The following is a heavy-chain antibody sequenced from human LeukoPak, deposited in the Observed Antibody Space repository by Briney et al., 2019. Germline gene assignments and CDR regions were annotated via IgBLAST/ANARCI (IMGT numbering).Heavy chain of an antibody. D-gene: IGHD1-26*01. CDR1: RYTFTSYG. J-gene: IGHJ4*02. CDR2: ISAYNGNT. Sequence: ASVKVSCKASRYTFTSYGISWVRQAPGQGLEWMGWISAYNGNTNYAQKLQGRVTMTTDTSTSTAYMELRSLRSDDTAVYYCVVPGSHTDFGYWGQGTLVTVSS. V-gene: IGHV1-18*01. CDR3: VVPGSHTDFGY.